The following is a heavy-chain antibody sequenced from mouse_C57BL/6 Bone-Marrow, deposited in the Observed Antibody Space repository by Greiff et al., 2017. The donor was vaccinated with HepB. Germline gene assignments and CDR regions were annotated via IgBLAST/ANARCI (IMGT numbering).Heavy chain of an antibody. J-gene: IGHJ3*01. CDR2: ISSGSSTI. Sequence: EVKLEESGGGLVKPGGSLKLSCAASGFTFSDYGMHWVRQAPEKGLEWVAYISSGSSTIYYADTVKGRFTISRDNAKNTLFLQMTSLRSEDTAMYYCALLLGAYWGQATLVTVSA. CDR3: ALLLGAY. D-gene: IGHD1-1*01. CDR1: GFTFSDYG. V-gene: IGHV5-17*01.